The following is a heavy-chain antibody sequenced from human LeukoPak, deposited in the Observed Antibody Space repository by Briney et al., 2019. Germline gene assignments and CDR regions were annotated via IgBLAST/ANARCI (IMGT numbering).Heavy chain of an antibody. CDR3: ARGRHYYYGSGSDDY. Sequence: ASVKVSCKASGYTFTGYYMHWVRQAPGQGLEWMGWINPNSGGTNYAQKFQGRVTMTRNTSISTAYMELSSLRSEDTAVYYCARGRHYYYGSGSDDYWGQGTLVTVSS. J-gene: IGHJ4*02. D-gene: IGHD3-10*01. CDR1: GYTFTGYY. CDR2: INPNSGGT. V-gene: IGHV1-2*02.